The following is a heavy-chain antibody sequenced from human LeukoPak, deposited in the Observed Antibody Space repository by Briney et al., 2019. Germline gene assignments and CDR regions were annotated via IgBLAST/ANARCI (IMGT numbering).Heavy chain of an antibody. CDR1: GGSISSYY. J-gene: IGHJ6*03. D-gene: IGHD2-15*01. CDR2: ISTSGGT. Sequence: PSETLSLTCSVSGGSISSYYWSWVRQAAGKGLESIGDISTSGGTNYNPSLQRRVTMSVDTSKNQFSLQLSSVTAADTAVYYCASASRYCSGGSCYKGPSYYMDVWGKGTTVTISS. CDR3: ASASRYCSGGSCYKGPSYYMDV. V-gene: IGHV4-4*07.